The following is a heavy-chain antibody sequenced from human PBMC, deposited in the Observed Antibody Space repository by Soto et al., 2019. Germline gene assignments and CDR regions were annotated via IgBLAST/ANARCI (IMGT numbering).Heavy chain of an antibody. J-gene: IGHJ6*02. CDR2: IWYDGSNK. Sequence: PGGSLRLSCAASGFTFSSYGMHWVRQAPGKGLEWVAVIWYDGSNKYYADSVKGRFTISRDNSKNTLYLQMNSLRAEDTAVYYCATAPPYYGMDVWGQGTTVTVSS. CDR3: ATAPPYYGMDV. CDR1: GFTFSSYG. V-gene: IGHV3-33*01.